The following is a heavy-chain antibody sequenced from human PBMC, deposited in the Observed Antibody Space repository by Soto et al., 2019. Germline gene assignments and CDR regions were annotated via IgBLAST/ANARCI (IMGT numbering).Heavy chain of an antibody. J-gene: IGHJ4*02. CDR1: GFTFSDYR. V-gene: IGHV3-30*18. CDR3: AKDGTHLWSKQYYFDS. CDR2: ILYDESDQ. D-gene: IGHD1-26*01. Sequence: QVQLVESGGGVVQPGRSLRLSCSASGFTFSDYRMHWVRQAPGRGLEWVAIILYDESDQYYSDSVKGRFTISRDNSKNTLYLQMHSLTTEDTAVYYCAKDGTHLWSKQYYFDSWGQGALVTVSS.